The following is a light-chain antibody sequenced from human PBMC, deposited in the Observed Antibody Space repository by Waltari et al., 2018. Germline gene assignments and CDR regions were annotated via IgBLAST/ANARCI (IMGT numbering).Light chain of an antibody. CDR2: GNK. CDR1: SSNIGSNT. CDR3: AAWDDSLGVV. V-gene: IGLV1-44*01. Sequence: QSVLTQPPSASGTPGQRVTISCSGSSSNIGSNTVNWYQQPPGTAPNLLIYGNKRGPSGVPDLFAGSKSGTSASLAISGLQSEDEADYYCAAWDDSLGVVFGGGTKLTVL. J-gene: IGLJ2*01.